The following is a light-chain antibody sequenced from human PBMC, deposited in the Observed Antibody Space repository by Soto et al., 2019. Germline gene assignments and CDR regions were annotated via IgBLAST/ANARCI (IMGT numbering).Light chain of an antibody. CDR3: TSWTTSTTMI. Sequence: QSALTQPASVSGSPGQSITISCTGTRSDIGAYNFVSWYQQHPGEVPKLILYDVNVRPSGVSNRFSGSKSGNTGSLTISGLQAEDEADYYCTSWTTSTTMIFGGGTKLTVL. CDR2: DVN. V-gene: IGLV2-14*03. CDR1: RSDIGAYNF. J-gene: IGLJ2*01.